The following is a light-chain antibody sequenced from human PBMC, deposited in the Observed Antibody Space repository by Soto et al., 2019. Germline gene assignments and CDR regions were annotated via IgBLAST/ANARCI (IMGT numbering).Light chain of an antibody. CDR1: QDISVW. J-gene: IGKJ3*01. CDR3: QQANSSPRT. V-gene: IGKV1D-12*01. Sequence: DIQMTQSPSSVSASVGDRVTITCRASQDISVWLAWYQQKPGKAPKLLIYAASNVQTGVQSRFSGSGSGTDFTLSIHSLQPEDFATYYCQQANSSPRTFGPGTKVDL. CDR2: AAS.